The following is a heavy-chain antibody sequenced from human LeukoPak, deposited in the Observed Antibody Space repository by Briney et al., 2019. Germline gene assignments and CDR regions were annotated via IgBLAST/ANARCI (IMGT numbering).Heavy chain of an antibody. V-gene: IGHV3-11*04. D-gene: IGHD4-23*01. CDR2: ISSSSSTI. CDR1: GGSFSGYY. CDR3: AREVYGGNSGDDAFDI. J-gene: IGHJ3*02. Sequence: PSETLSLTCAVYGGSFSGYYWSWIRQPPGKGLEWVSYISSSSSTIYYADSVKGRFTISRDNAKNSLYLQMNSLRAEDTAVYYCAREVYGGNSGDDAFDIWGQGTMVTVSS.